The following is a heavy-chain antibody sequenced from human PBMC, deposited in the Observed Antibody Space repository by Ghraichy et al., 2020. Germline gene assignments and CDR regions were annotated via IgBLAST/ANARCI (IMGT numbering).Heavy chain of an antibody. CDR1: GFTFSSYW. V-gene: IGHV3-74*01. D-gene: IGHD1-26*01. J-gene: IGHJ3*02. Sequence: GGSLRLSCAASGFTFSSYWMHWVRQAPGKGLVWVSRINSDGSSTSYADSVKGRFTISRDNAKNTLYLQMNSLRAEDTAVYYCARDLFYSGSYYDYAFDIWGQGTMVTVSS. CDR2: INSDGSST. CDR3: ARDLFYSGSYYDYAFDI.